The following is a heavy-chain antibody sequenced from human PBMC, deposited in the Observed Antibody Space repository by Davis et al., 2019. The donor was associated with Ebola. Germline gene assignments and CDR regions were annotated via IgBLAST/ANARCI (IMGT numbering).Heavy chain of an antibody. J-gene: IGHJ4*02. CDR1: GFTFSGSA. CDR2: IRSKANSYAT. CDR3: TTTILGYCSGGSCTHDDY. V-gene: IGHV3-73*01. D-gene: IGHD2-15*01. Sequence: GESLKISCAASGFTFSGSAMHWVRQASGKGLEWVGRIRSKANSYATAYAASVKGRFTISRDDSKNTAYLQMNSLKTEETAVYYCTTTILGYCSGGSCTHDDYWGQGTLVTVSS.